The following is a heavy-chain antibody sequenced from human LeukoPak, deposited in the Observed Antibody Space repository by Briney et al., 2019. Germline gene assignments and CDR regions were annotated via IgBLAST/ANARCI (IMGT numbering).Heavy chain of an antibody. CDR1: GYIFTGYQ. CDR2: INPNSGGT. V-gene: IGHV1-2*02. D-gene: IGHD5-12*01. J-gene: IGHJ4*02. Sequence: ASVKVSCKASGYIFTGYQMHWVRQAPGQGLEWMGWINPNSGGTNYAQKFQGRVTMTRDTSISTAYMELSRLRSDDTAVYYCARVEYSGYDAYYFDYWGQGTLVTVSS. CDR3: ARVEYSGYDAYYFDY.